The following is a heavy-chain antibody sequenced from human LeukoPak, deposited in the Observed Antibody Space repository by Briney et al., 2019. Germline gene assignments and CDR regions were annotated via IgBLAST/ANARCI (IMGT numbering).Heavy chain of an antibody. D-gene: IGHD6-19*01. J-gene: IGHJ4*02. V-gene: IGHV3-11*01. CDR2: ISSSGNLI. CDR1: GFTFSDYY. Sequence: GGSLRLSCAASGFTFSDYYMSWIRQAPGKGLEGVSYISSSGNLIYYADSVKGRFTISRDNAKSSLYLQMNSLRAEDTAIYYCARDQARSGWYEVDYWGQGTLVTVPS. CDR3: ARDQARSGWYEVDY.